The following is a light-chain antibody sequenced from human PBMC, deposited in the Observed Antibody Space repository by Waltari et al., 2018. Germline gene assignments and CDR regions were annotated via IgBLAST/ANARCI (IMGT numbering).Light chain of an antibody. V-gene: IGKV1-6*01. CDR1: EDIRND. Sequence: TQLTQSPSSLSASVGVRVILTCRASEDIRNDLAWYQQQPGKAPKVLIYGTSILHSGVPSRFSGSGSGTDFTLTITNLQPEDFATYFCLHDYGYPRTFGQGTKVEVK. CDR2: GTS. J-gene: IGKJ1*01. CDR3: LHDYGYPRT.